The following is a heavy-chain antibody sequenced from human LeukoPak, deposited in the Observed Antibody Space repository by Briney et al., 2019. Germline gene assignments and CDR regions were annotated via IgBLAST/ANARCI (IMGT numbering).Heavy chain of an antibody. D-gene: IGHD3-22*01. CDR2: IYHGGST. J-gene: IGHJ3*02. Sequence: SGTLSLTCAVSGASISSNNWWTWVRQPPGKGLEWIGEIYHGGSTNYNTSLRSRVTISVDKSKNQFSLNLTSVTAADTSVYFCARVLHRVSYDSSGSYLDAFDIWGQGTMVTVSS. CDR1: GASISSNNW. CDR3: ARVLHRVSYDSSGSYLDAFDI. V-gene: IGHV4-4*02.